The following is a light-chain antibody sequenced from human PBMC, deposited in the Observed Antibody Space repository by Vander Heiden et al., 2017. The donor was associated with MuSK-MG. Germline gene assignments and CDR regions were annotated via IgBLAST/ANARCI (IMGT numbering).Light chain of an antibody. CDR1: QDIKNY. V-gene: IGKV1-39*01. CDR3: QVSVHPPMT. Sequence: DIQMTQSPSSLSASVGDRVTITCRASQDIKNYLNWYQQKPGKAPKLLISGGSNLRSGVPSRFSGSGSGTDFTLTITKLQPEEFAVYYCQVSVHPPMTFGGGTKVDSK. CDR2: GGS. J-gene: IGKJ4*01.